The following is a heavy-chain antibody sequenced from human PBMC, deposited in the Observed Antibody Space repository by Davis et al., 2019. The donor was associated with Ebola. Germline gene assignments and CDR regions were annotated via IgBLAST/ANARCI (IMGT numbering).Heavy chain of an antibody. V-gene: IGHV3-30*18. J-gene: IGHJ6*02. CDR2: ISYDGSNK. CDR3: AKFLRTTLRVEKLVIPDGMDV. Sequence: GGSLRLSCAASGFTFSSYGMHWVRQAPGKGLEWVAVISYDGSNKYYADSAKGRFTISRDNSKNTMYLQMNSLRAEDTAVYYCAKFLRTTLRVEKLVIPDGMDVWGQGTTVTVSS. D-gene: IGHD3-9*01. CDR1: GFTFSSYG.